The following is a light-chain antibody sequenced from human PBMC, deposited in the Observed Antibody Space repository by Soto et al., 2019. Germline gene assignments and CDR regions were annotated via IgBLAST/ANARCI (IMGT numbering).Light chain of an antibody. Sequence: EIVLTQSPATLSLSPGETATLSCRASRSVSSYLAWYQQKPGQTPRLLIHDASNRAPGVPARFSGSGSGTDFTLTISSLEPEDFAVYYCQQRTNWPSSTFGQGTRLEIK. J-gene: IGKJ5*01. CDR1: RSVSSY. CDR3: QQRTNWPSST. V-gene: IGKV3-11*01. CDR2: DAS.